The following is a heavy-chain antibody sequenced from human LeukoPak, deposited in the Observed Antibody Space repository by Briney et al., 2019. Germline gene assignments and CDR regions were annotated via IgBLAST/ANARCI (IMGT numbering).Heavy chain of an antibody. D-gene: IGHD3-3*01. V-gene: IGHV4-39*01. J-gene: IGHJ4*02. CDR3: ARLGAGPTYYDFWSGYSSFYFDY. CDR2: IHYSGNT. CDR1: GGSTSSSNFY. Sequence: SETLSLTCTVSGGSTSSSNFYWGWICQPPGMGLEWIGGIHYSGNTYYNPSPKSRVTISIDTSKNQFSLKLSSVTAADTAVYYCARLGAGPTYYDFWSGYSSFYFDYWGQGTLVTVSS.